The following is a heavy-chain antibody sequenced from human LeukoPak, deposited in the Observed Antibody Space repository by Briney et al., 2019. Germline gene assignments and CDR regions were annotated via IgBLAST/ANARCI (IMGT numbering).Heavy chain of an antibody. D-gene: IGHD6-13*01. CDR3: AASSWYPPGPMDV. CDR1: GYTLTELS. V-gene: IGHV1-24*01. CDR2: FDPEDGET. Sequence: ASVKVSCKVSGYTLTELSMHWVRQAPGKGLEWMGGFDPEDGETIYAQKFQGRVTMTEDTSTDTAYMELSSLRSENTAVYYCAASSWYPPGPMDVWGKGTTVTVSS. J-gene: IGHJ6*03.